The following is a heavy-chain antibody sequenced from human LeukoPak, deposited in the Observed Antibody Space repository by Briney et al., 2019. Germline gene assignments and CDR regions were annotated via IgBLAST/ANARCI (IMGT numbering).Heavy chain of an antibody. CDR1: GGAFSGYY. J-gene: IGHJ4*02. CDR2: INHRGST. V-gene: IGHV4-34*01. Sequence: SETLSLTCVVYGGAFSGYYWSWIRQPPGKGLEWIGEINHRGSTNYNPSLKSRVSISVDTSKNQFSLKLSSVTAADTAVYYCARVVFGGSLYFGYWGQGTLVTVSS. CDR3: ARVVFGGSLYFGY. D-gene: IGHD2-15*01.